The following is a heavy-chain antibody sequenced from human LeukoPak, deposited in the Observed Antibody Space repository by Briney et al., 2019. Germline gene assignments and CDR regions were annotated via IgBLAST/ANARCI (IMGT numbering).Heavy chain of an antibody. J-gene: IGHJ4*02. D-gene: IGHD6-19*01. Sequence: RASVTVSCTASGYTFTSYAMNWVRQAPGQGLEWMGWMNPNSGNTGYAQKFQGRVTMTRNTSISTAYMELSSLRSEDTAVYYCARVEIAVAGRGADYWGQGTLVTVSS. V-gene: IGHV1-8*01. CDR3: ARVEIAVAGRGADY. CDR1: GYTFTSYA. CDR2: MNPNSGNT.